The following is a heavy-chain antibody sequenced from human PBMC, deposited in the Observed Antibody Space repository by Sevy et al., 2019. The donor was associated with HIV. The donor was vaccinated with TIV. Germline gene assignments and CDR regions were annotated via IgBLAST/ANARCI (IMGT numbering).Heavy chain of an antibody. CDR1: GFTFSSYW. V-gene: IGHV3-7*01. CDR2: IKQDGSEK. J-gene: IGHJ4*02. CDR3: ARGEAGDMITFGGVIVLIDY. Sequence: GGSLRLSCAASGFTFSSYWKSWVRQAPGKGLEWVANIKQDGSEKYYVDSVKGRFTISRDNAKNSLYLQMNSLRAEDTAVYYCARGEAGDMITFGGVIVLIDYWGQGTLVTVSS. D-gene: IGHD3-16*02.